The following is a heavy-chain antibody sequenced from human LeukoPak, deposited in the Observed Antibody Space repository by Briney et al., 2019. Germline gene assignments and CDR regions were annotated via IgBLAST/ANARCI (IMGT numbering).Heavy chain of an antibody. CDR1: GFTFSSYS. V-gene: IGHV3-48*04. Sequence: GGSLRLSCAASGFTFSSYSMNWVRQAPGKGLEWVSYISSSGSTIYYADSVKGRFTISRDNAKNSLYLQMNSLRAEDTAVYYCAREYCSGGSCPLDYWGQGTLVTVSS. J-gene: IGHJ4*02. CDR3: AREYCSGGSCPLDY. D-gene: IGHD2-15*01. CDR2: ISSSGSTI.